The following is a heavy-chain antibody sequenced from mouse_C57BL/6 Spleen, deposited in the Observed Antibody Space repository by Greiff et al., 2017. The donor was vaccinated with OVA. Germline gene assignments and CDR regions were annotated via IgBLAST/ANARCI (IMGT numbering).Heavy chain of an antibody. CDR2: IDPETGGT. V-gene: IGHV1-15*01. CDR1: GYTFTDYE. Sequence: VKLMESGAELVRPGASVTLSCKASGYTFTDYEMHWVKQTPVHGLEWIGAIDPETGGTAYNQKFKGKAILTADKSSSTAYMELRSLTSEDSAVYYCTRRRTVVYDYDGDYWGQGTTLTVSS. CDR3: TRRRTVVYDYDGDY. J-gene: IGHJ2*01. D-gene: IGHD2-4*01.